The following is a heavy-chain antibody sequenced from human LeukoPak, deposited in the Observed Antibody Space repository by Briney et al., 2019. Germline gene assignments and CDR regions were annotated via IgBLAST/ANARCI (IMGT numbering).Heavy chain of an antibody. Sequence: HPGRSLRLSCAASGFTFDDYAMHWVRQAPGKGLEWVSGISWNSATIDYADSVKGRFSISRDNSKSYLYLQMNSLRAEDTAFYYCAKAVSSGTGTYYFDYWGQGTLVTVSS. J-gene: IGHJ4*02. D-gene: IGHD6-19*01. CDR2: ISWNSATI. CDR1: GFTFDDYA. CDR3: AKAVSSGTGTYYFDY. V-gene: IGHV3-9*01.